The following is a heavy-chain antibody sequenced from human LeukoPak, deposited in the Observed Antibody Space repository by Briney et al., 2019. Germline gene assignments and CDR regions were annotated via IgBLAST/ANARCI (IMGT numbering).Heavy chain of an antibody. Sequence: GGSLRLSCAASGFTFRSHVMNWVRQAPGKGLEWVSTISGSGDDTWYADPVKGRFTISRDNSKNTLYLQMNSLRAEDTAVYYCAKDRQPDSWGQGTLITVSS. D-gene: IGHD1-1*01. CDR2: ISGSGDDT. CDR1: GFTFRSHV. V-gene: IGHV3-23*01. J-gene: IGHJ4*02. CDR3: AKDRQPDS.